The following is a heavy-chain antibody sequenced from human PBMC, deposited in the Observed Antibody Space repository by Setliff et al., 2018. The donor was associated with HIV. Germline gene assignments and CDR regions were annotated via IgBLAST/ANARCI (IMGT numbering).Heavy chain of an antibody. CDR3: ARHRSAVAGTRIGYCYYMDV. V-gene: IGHV5-51*01. CDR2: IYPGDSDI. D-gene: IGHD6-19*01. J-gene: IGHJ6*03. CDR1: GYTFTNYW. Sequence: GESLKISCEASGYTFTNYWIGWVRQMPGKGLEWMGIIYPGDSDIIYSPSFRGQVTISADKSITTAYLQWSSLKASDTAIYYCARHRSAVAGTRIGYCYYMDVWGKGTTVTVSS.